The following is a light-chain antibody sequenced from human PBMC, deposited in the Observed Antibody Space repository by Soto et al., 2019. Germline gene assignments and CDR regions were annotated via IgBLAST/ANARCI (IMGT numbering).Light chain of an antibody. V-gene: IGKV3-11*01. CDR2: DAS. CDR1: QSVSIY. CDR3: QQRLT. Sequence: EILLTQSPATLSLSPGERATLSCRASQSVSIYLAWFQHKPGQAPRLLIYDASNRATGIPARFSGSGSGTDFTLTISSLEPEDFAVYYCQQRLTFGQGTRLEIK. J-gene: IGKJ5*01.